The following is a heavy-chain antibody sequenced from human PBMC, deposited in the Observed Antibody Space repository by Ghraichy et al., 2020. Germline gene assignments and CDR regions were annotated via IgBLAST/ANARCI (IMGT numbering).Heavy chain of an antibody. J-gene: IGHJ6*02. CDR1: GFTFSDYG. CDR2: IGASGDKT. Sequence: GGSLRLSCVGSGFTFSDYGLNWVRQAPGRGLEWVSRIGASGDKTTYAESVKGRFTIFRDTSKNTLYLQINSLRVEDTARYYCAKDFSHILSPSKYYAMDVWGRGTTVTVS. V-gene: IGHV3-23*01. CDR3: AKDFSHILSPSKYYAMDV.